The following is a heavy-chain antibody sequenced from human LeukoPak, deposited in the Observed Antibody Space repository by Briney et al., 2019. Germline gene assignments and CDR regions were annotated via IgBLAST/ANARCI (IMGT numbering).Heavy chain of an antibody. CDR2: ISSSSSYI. V-gene: IGHV3-21*01. J-gene: IGHJ4*02. CDR1: GFTFSSYS. D-gene: IGHD6-19*01. Sequence: GGSLRLSCAASGFTFSSYSMNWVRQAPGKGLEWASSISSSSSYIYYADSVKGRFTISRDNAKNSLYLQMNSLRAEDTAVYYCARAAVAGTPGGYWGQGTLVTVSS. CDR3: ARAAVAGTPGGY.